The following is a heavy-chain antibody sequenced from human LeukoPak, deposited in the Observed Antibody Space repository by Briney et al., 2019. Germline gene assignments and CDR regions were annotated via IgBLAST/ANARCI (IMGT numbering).Heavy chain of an antibody. CDR2: IWYDGSNK. V-gene: IGHV3-33*06. CDR3: AKDLGDNWFDP. CDR1: GSTFSSYG. J-gene: IGHJ5*02. Sequence: GGSLRLSCAATGSTFSSYGMHWVRQAPGKGLEWVAVIWYDGSNKYYADSVKGRFTISRDNSKNTLYLQMNSLRAEDTAVYYCAKDLGDNWFDPWGQGTLVTVSS.